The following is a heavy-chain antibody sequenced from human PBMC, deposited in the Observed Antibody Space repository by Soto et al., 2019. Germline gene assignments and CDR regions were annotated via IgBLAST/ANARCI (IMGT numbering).Heavy chain of an antibody. CDR1: EFTFGTYN. D-gene: IGHD1-1*01. J-gene: IGHJ3*02. CDR2: ISSSSSYI. CDR3: ARPRPRSPTGHAAFDI. Sequence: GGSLRLSWGASEFTFGTYNRSWVRKAPGKGLEWVSSISSSSSYIYYADSVKGRFTISRDNAKNSLYLQMNSLRAEDTAVYYCARPRPRSPTGHAAFDIWGQGTMVTVSS. V-gene: IGHV3-21*01.